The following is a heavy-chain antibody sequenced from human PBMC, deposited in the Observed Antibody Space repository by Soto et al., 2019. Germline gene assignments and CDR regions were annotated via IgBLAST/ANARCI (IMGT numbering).Heavy chain of an antibody. J-gene: IGHJ5*02. CDR2: IYYSGST. CDR1: GGSISSYY. CDR3: ARDPSSSWTFGWFDP. V-gene: IGHV4-59*01. Sequence: QVQLQESGPGLVKPSETLSLTCPVSGGSISSYYWSWIRQPPGKGLEWIGYIYYSGSTNYNPSLKSRVTISVDTSKNQFSLKLSSVTAADTAVYYCARDPSSSWTFGWFDPWGQGTLVTVSS. D-gene: IGHD6-13*01.